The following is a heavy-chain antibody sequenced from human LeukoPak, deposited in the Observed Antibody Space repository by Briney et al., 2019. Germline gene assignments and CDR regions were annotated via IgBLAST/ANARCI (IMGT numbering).Heavy chain of an antibody. D-gene: IGHD3-9*01. Sequence: PSETLSLTCTVSGGSISSCSYYWGWIRQPPGKGLEWIGSVYYSGSTYYNPALKSRVTISVDTSKNQFSLKLSSVTAAYTAVYYCARHTGVLRYFDWGGSHPPDYWGQGTLVTVSS. J-gene: IGHJ4*02. CDR2: VYYSGST. CDR3: ARHTGVLRYFDWGGSHPPDY. CDR1: GGSISSCSYY. V-gene: IGHV4-39*01.